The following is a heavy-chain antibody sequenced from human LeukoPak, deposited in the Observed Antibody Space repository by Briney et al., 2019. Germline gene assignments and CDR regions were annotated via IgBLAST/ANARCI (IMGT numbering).Heavy chain of an antibody. CDR1: GFTFSSYA. CDR3: AKSLWFGELPWFDP. Sequence: GGSLRLSCAASGFTFSSYAMSWVRQAPGKGLEWVSAISGSGGSTYYADSVKGRFTISRDNSKNTLYLQMNSLRAKDTAVYYCAKSLWFGELPWFDPWGQGTLVTVSS. CDR2: ISGSGGST. V-gene: IGHV3-23*01. J-gene: IGHJ5*02. D-gene: IGHD3-10*01.